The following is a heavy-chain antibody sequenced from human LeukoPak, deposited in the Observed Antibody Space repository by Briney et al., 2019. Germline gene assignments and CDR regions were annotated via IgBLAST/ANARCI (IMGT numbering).Heavy chain of an antibody. J-gene: IGHJ4*02. Sequence: PGGSLRLSCAASGFTFSSYGMHWVRQAPGKGLEWVAVISHDGSNKYYADSVRGRFTISRDNTKNTLYLQMNSLRAEDTAVYYCAKDVERHIVVVTASAVDYWGQGTLVTVSS. CDR1: GFTFSSYG. V-gene: IGHV3-30*18. CDR2: ISHDGSNK. D-gene: IGHD2-21*02. CDR3: AKDVERHIVVVTASAVDY.